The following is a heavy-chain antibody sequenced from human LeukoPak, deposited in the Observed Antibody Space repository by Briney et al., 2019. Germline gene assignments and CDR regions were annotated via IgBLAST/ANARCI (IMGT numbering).Heavy chain of an antibody. V-gene: IGHV4-34*01. CDR3: ASPIAARRHAFDI. CDR1: GGSFSGYY. J-gene: IGHJ3*02. Sequence: SETLSLTCAVYGGSFSGYYWSWIRQPPGKGLEWIGEINHSGSTNYNPSLKSRVTISVDTSKNQFSLKLSPVTAADTAVYYCASPIAARRHAFDIWGQGTMVTVSS. D-gene: IGHD6-6*01. CDR2: INHSGST.